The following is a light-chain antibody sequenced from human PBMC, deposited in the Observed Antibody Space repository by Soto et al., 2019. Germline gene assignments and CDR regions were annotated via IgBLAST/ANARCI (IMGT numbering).Light chain of an antibody. CDR3: QQYSNFPFT. CDR2: DAS. Sequence: DIQMTQSPSSLSASVGDRVTITCQASHDITTYVDWYQQKPGKAPKLLIYDASYLETGVPSRFSGSGSGTLFTFTISSLQPEDFAPYFCQQYSNFPFTFGPGTKVD. V-gene: IGKV1-33*01. J-gene: IGKJ3*01. CDR1: HDITTY.